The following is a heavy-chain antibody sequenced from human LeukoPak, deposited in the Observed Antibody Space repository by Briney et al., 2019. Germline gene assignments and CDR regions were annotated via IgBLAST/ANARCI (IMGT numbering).Heavy chain of an antibody. J-gene: IGHJ4*02. V-gene: IGHV3-43*02. CDR1: GFPFDDYA. CDR2: IGDDGGDT. D-gene: IGHD1-14*01. CDR3: AKDKTRGPGDY. Sequence: QPGGSLRLSCAASGFPFDDYAIHGVRQTPGKGLECVSLIGDDGGDTWYADSVKGRFTISRDNSKNSLYLQMNSLRAEDTAFYYCAKDKTRGPGDYWGQGTLVTVSS.